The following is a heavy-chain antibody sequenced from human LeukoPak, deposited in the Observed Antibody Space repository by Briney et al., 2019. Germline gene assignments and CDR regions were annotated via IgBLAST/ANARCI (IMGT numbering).Heavy chain of an antibody. CDR2: ISSSSSYI. J-gene: IGHJ4*02. V-gene: IGHV3-21*01. CDR3: ARVYYDSSGYYTFDY. Sequence: PGGSLRLSCAASGFTFSSYSMNWVRQAPGKGLEWVSSISSSSSYIHYADSVKGRFTISRDNAKNSLYLQMNSLRAEDTAVYYCARVYYDSSGYYTFDYWGQGTLVTVSS. D-gene: IGHD3-22*01. CDR1: GFTFSSYS.